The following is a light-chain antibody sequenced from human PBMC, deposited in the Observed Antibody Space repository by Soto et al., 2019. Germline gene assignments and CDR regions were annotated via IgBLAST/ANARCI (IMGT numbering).Light chain of an antibody. Sequence: EIVITQSPANLPVSPGERATLSCRASQSVTRNIACYQQKPCQAPKLLIYGASTSATSIPASFSGGGFWTDFTLTTSSLQSEDFAVYYCQHYNYWRTFGHGTKVEIK. V-gene: IGKV3-15*01. CDR1: QSVTRN. CDR3: QHYNYWRT. J-gene: IGKJ1*01. CDR2: GAS.